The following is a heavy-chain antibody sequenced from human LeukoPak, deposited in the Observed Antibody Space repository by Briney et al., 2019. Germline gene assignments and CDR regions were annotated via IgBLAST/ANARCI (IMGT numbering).Heavy chain of an antibody. J-gene: IGHJ4*02. Sequence: NSSETLSLTCTVSGGSISSYYWGWIRQPPGKGLEWIGYIYYRGSTNYNPSLKSRVTISLDTSNNQFSLKLTSVTAADTAVYYCARSRADSTGWYTFDYWGQGTLVTVSS. D-gene: IGHD6-19*01. V-gene: IGHV4-59*08. CDR2: IYYRGST. CDR3: ARSRADSTGWYTFDY. CDR1: GGSISSYY.